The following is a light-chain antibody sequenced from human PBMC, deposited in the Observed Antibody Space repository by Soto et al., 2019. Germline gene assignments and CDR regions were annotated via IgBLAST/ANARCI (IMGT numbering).Light chain of an antibody. CDR2: DAS. CDR3: QQYNSYST. CDR1: QTISSW. V-gene: IGKV1-5*01. J-gene: IGKJ1*01. Sequence: DIQMTQSPSTLSASVRDRVTITCRASQTISSWLAWFQQRPGRAPKFLIYDASSLESGVPSRFSGSGSGTEFTLTISSLQPDDFATYYCQQYNSYSTFGQGTKVDIK.